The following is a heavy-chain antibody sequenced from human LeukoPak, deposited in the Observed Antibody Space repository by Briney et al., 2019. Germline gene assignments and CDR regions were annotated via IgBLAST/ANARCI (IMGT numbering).Heavy chain of an antibody. D-gene: IGHD5-18*01. CDR1: GGSISSYY. J-gene: IGHJ4*02. CDR3: ARSRGYSYGYLSLAFDY. Sequence: SETLSLTCTVSGGSISSYYWSWIRQPPGKGLEWIGYIYYSGSTNYNPSLKSRVTISVDTSKNQFSLKLSSVTAADTAVYYCARSRGYSYGYLSLAFDYWGQGTLVTVSS. V-gene: IGHV4-59*08. CDR2: IYYSGST.